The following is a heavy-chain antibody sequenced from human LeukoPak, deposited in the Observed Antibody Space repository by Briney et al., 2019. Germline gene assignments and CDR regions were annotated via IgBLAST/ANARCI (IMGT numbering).Heavy chain of an antibody. Sequence: PGGCLRLSCAASGFTFSSYAMSWVRQAPGKGLEWVSAISGSGGSTYYADSVKGRFTISRDNSKNTLYLQMDSLRAEDTAVYYCAKGLGSGSYYKIDYWGQGTLVTVSS. D-gene: IGHD3-10*01. J-gene: IGHJ4*02. CDR3: AKGLGSGSYYKIDY. CDR1: GFTFSSYA. V-gene: IGHV3-23*01. CDR2: ISGSGGST.